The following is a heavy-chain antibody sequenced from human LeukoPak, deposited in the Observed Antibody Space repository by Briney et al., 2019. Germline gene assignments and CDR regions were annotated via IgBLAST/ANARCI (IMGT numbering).Heavy chain of an antibody. J-gene: IGHJ4*02. CDR2: IYSGGST. CDR1: GFTVSGNY. D-gene: IGHD4-11*01. CDR3: AREDYSQAYFDY. Sequence: GGSLRLSCAASGFTVSGNYMSWVRQAPGKGLEWVSVIYSGGSTYYAESVKGRFTISRDNSKNTLYLQMNSLRAEDTAVYYCAREDYSQAYFDYWGQGTLVTVSS. V-gene: IGHV3-53*01.